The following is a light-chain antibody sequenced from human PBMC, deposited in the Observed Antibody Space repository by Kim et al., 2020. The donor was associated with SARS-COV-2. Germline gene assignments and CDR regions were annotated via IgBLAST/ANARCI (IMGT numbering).Light chain of an antibody. CDR1: QDIRPY. J-gene: IGKJ4*01. Sequence: DIQMTQSPSSLSASVGDRVTITCRASQDIRPYLNWYQQTPGKAPRLLIYDASSLEAGVPSRFSGSGSGPDFTFTISSLQPEDIATYYCQQYHNLPPTFGGGTKVDIK. CDR2: DAS. CDR3: QQYHNLPPT. V-gene: IGKV1-33*01.